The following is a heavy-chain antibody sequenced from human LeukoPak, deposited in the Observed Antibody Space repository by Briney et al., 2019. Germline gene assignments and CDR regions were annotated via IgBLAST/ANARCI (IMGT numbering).Heavy chain of an antibody. CDR1: GYTFTSYG. CDR3: ARADCSGGSCYFFDC. J-gene: IGHJ4*02. CDR2: ISAYNSNT. V-gene: IGHV1-18*01. Sequence: GASVKVSCKASGYTFTSYGISWVRQAPGQGLEWMGWISAYNSNTNYAQKLQGRVTMTTDTSTSTAYMELRSLRSDDTAVYYCARADCSGGSCYFFDCWGQGTLVTVSS. D-gene: IGHD2-15*01.